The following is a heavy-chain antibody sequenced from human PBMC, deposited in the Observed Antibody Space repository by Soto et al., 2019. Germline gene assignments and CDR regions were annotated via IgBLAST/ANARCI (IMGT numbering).Heavy chain of an antibody. Sequence: ETQSLTYTVYGVYFIGYYWSWIRKPPGKGLEWIGEINHSGSTNYNPSLKSRVTISVDTSKNQFSLKLSSVTAADTAVYYCATHGGVLRYFDWLVDVWGQGTTVTVSS. CDR2: INHSGST. CDR1: GVYFIGYY. CDR3: ATHGGVLRYFDWLVDV. V-gene: IGHV4-34*01. D-gene: IGHD3-9*01. J-gene: IGHJ6*02.